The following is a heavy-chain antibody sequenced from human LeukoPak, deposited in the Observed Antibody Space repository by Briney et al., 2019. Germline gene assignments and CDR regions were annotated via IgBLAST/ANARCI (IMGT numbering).Heavy chain of an antibody. CDR2: ISGSGGSA. CDR1: GFTFSSYA. D-gene: IGHD1-1*01. V-gene: IGHV3-23*01. J-gene: IGHJ4*02. Sequence: GGSLRLFCAASGFTFSSYAMSWVRQAPGKGLEWVSGISGSGGSAHYADSVKGRFTISRDNSKNTLYLQMNSLRAEDTAIYYCAKKTNSFDYWGQGTLVTVSS. CDR3: AKKTNSFDY.